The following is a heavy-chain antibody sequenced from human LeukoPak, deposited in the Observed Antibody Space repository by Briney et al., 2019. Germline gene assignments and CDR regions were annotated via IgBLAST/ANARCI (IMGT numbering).Heavy chain of an antibody. D-gene: IGHD2-2*02. CDR2: ISHSGST. Sequence: SETLSLTCAVYGESFSDDYWTWIRQSPGKGLEWIGEISHSGSTNYNPSLKSRVTISLDTSKNQFSLRLSSVTAADTAVYYCARGAPAGYCSSTTCYILDYWGQGTLVTVSS. CDR3: ARGAPAGYCSSTTCYILDY. CDR1: GESFSDDY. J-gene: IGHJ4*02. V-gene: IGHV4-34*01.